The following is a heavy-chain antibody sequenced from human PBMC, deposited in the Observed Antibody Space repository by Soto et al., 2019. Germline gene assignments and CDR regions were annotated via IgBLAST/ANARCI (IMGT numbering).Heavy chain of an antibody. D-gene: IGHD5-12*01. CDR2: ISARGGSS. J-gene: IGHJ4*02. V-gene: IGHV3-23*01. CDR3: AKGSIEYSASVDN. CDR1: GFSFSSYA. Sequence: VQLLESGGGLVQPGGSLRLSCAASGFSFSSYAMVWVRQAPGKGLEWVSVISARGGSSYFADSVQGRFTIARDNSKNVVSLEMNSLRADDTAIYFCAKGSIEYSASVDNWGQGTLVLVSS.